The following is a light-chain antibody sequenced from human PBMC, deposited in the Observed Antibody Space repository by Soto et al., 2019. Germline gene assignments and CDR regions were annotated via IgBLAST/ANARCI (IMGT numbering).Light chain of an antibody. CDR1: RSDVGGYDY. J-gene: IGLJ1*01. CDR3: CSYAGSYSYV. CDR2: DVI. V-gene: IGLV2-11*01. Sequence: QSALTQPRSVSGSPRQSVSISCTGARSDVGGYDYVSWYQQHPDKAPKVIIYDVIKRPSGVPDRFSGSKSGNTASLTISGLQSDDEADYYCCSYAGSYSYVFGPGTKLTVL.